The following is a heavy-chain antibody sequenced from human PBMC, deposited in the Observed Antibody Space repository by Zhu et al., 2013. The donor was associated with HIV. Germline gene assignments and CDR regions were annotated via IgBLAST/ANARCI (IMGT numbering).Heavy chain of an antibody. Sequence: QVHLVQSGAEVKKPGASVKVSCKTSGYTFTDYSIHWVRQAPGQGLEWMGWINPNNGDAKSTQKFQGRVTMTRDTSISTAYMEVTRLISDDTALYYCARSGRNWDNDSFDIWGQGTMVTVSS. J-gene: IGHJ3*02. CDR1: GYTFTDYS. CDR3: ARSGRNWDNDSFDI. D-gene: IGHD1-20*01. CDR2: INPNNGDA. V-gene: IGHV1-2*02.